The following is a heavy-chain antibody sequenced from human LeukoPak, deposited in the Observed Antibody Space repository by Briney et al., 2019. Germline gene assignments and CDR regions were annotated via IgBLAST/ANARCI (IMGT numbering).Heavy chain of an antibody. CDR3: AGRPGGWLPYYFDY. Sequence: SETLSLTCTVSGGSISSYFWGWIRQPPGKGLEWIGSIYYSGRTHYNPSLKSRVTISVDKSKNQSSRRLRSVTAGDTAGYFWAGRPGGWLPYYFDYWGQGTLVTVSS. CDR1: GGSISSYF. CDR2: IYYSGRT. D-gene: IGHD5-24*01. V-gene: IGHV4-39*07. J-gene: IGHJ4*02.